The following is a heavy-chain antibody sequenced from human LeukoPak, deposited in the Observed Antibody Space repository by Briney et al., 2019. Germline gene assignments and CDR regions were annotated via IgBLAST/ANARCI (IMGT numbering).Heavy chain of an antibody. D-gene: IGHD5-18*01. Sequence: GGSLRLSCAATGFTFSSYAMSWVRQAPGKGLEWVSAISGSGAGTYYVDSVMGRFTISRDNSKNTLYLQMNSLRAEDTAVYYCARRLWSTFDGMDVWGQGTTVTVSS. J-gene: IGHJ6*02. V-gene: IGHV3-23*01. CDR1: GFTFSSYA. CDR3: ARRLWSTFDGMDV. CDR2: ISGSGAGT.